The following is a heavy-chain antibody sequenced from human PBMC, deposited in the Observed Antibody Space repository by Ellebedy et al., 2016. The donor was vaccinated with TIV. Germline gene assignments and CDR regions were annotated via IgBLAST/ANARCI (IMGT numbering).Heavy chain of an antibody. CDR1: GYSFTGYY. J-gene: IGHJ3*02. V-gene: IGHV1-2*02. Sequence: AASVKVSCKASGYSFTGYYMHWLRQAPGQGLEWMGWINPNSGDTHYAQKLQGRVTMTRDTSISTAYMELSSLSADDSGVYYCARGPSHGAFDIWGQGTMVTVSS. CDR3: ARGPSHGAFDI. CDR2: INPNSGDT.